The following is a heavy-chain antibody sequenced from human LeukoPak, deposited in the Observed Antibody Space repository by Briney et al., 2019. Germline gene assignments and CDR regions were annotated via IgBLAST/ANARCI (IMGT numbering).Heavy chain of an antibody. J-gene: IGHJ4*02. D-gene: IGHD2-15*01. V-gene: IGHV3-48*04. CDR2: ITSSSTV. CDR3: ARDYCSGPKCYFIDY. Sequence: PGGSLRLSCAASGFTFSNYSMNWVRQAPGKGLEWVSYITSSSTVYCAGSVKGRFTISRDNAKNSLFLQMNSLRAEDTAVYYCARDYCSGPKCYFIDYWGQGALVTVSS. CDR1: GFTFSNYS.